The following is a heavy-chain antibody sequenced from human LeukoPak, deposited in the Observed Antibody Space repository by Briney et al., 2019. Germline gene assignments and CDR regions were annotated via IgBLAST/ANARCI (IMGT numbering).Heavy chain of an antibody. D-gene: IGHD2-8*01. CDR1: GGSFSGYY. V-gene: IGHV4-34*01. CDR3: ARGPVYAHSYEDY. CDR2: INHSGST. J-gene: IGHJ4*02. Sequence: SETLSLTCAVYGGSFSGYYWSWIRQPPGKGLEWIGEINHSGSTNYNPSLKSRVTISVDTSKNQFSLELSSVTAADTAVYYCARGPVYAHSYEDYWGQGTLVTVSS.